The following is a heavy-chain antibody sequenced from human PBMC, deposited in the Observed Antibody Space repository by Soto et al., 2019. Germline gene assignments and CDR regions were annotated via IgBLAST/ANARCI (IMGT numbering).Heavy chain of an antibody. D-gene: IGHD3-16*01. J-gene: IGHJ5*02. CDR2: MHHSGRS. CDR3: ARTWGRTYSFDP. Sequence: QVQLQESGPGLVKPSGTLSLTCAVSGDSITNNNCWTWVRQSPGKGLEWIGEMHHSGRSDYNPSLRSRVTISLDRSKNQFALDLSSVTADDSAVYYCARTWGRTYSFDPWGQGTLVTVSS. CDR1: GDSITNNNC. V-gene: IGHV4-4*02.